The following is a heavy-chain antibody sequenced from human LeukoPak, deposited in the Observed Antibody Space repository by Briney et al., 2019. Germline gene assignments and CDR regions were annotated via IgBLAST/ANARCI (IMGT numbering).Heavy chain of an antibody. CDR1: GGSFSGYY. D-gene: IGHD4-17*01. CDR2: INHSGST. J-gene: IGHJ5*02. Sequence: PSETLSLTCAVYGGSFSGYYWSWIRQPPGKGLEWIGEINHSGSTNYNPSLKSRVTISVDTPKNQFSLKLSSVTAADTAVYYCARGRTTVTTWGQGTLVTVSS. V-gene: IGHV4-34*01. CDR3: ARGRTTVTT.